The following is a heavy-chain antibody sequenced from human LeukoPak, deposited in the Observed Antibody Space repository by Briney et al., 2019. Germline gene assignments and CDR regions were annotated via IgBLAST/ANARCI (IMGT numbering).Heavy chain of an antibody. CDR1: GGSISSSSYY. V-gene: IGHV4-39*07. Sequence: SETLSLTCTVSGGSISSSSYYWGWIRQPPGKGLEWIGSIYYSGSTYHNPSLKSRVTMSIDTSKNQFSLKMTSVTAADTAVYYCARGGVLGDLDYWGQGTLVTVSS. D-gene: IGHD3-16*01. J-gene: IGHJ4*02. CDR3: ARGGVLGDLDY. CDR2: IYYSGST.